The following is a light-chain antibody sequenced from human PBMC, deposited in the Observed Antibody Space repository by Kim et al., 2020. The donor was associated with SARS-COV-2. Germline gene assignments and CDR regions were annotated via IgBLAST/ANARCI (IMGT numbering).Light chain of an antibody. Sequence: ALRHTVRITCQGDSLRSYYATWYQQKPGQAPILVIYGKNNRPSGIPDRFSGSSSGNTASLTITGTQAGDEADYYCNSRDSNDNVVFGGGTQLTVL. V-gene: IGLV3-19*01. CDR1: SLRSYY. CDR2: GKN. CDR3: NSRDSNDNVV. J-gene: IGLJ2*01.